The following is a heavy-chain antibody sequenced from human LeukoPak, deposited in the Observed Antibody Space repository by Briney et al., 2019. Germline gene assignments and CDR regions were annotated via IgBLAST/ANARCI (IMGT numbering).Heavy chain of an antibody. J-gene: IGHJ4*02. D-gene: IGHD6-19*01. V-gene: IGHV4-34*01. Sequence: SETLSLTCAAYGGTFSGYYWSWIRQPPGKGLEWIGEINHSGNTNYNPSLKSRVTISIDTSKNQFSLKLSSVTAADTAIYYCARPFLRFSSGWHFDYWGQGILVTVSS. CDR3: ARPFLRFSSGWHFDY. CDR2: INHSGNT. CDR1: GGTFSGYY.